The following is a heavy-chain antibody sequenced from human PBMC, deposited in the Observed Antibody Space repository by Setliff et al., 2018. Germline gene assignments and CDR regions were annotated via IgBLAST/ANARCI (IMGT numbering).Heavy chain of an antibody. D-gene: IGHD3-3*01. V-gene: IGHV1-2*02. J-gene: IGHJ4*03. Sequence: GASVKVSCKASGYSLTDYHIQWVRQAPGQGLEWMGWIRPSDGVTDYAPMFEGRVTLTTDTSINTAFMDLSRLTSDDTAVYYCAREPERFFDYWVPETLLVTVSS. CDR3: AREPERFFDY. CDR2: IRPSDGVT. CDR1: GYSLTDYH.